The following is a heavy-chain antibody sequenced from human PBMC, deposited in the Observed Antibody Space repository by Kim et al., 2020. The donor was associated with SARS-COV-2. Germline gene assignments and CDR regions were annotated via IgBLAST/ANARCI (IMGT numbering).Heavy chain of an antibody. J-gene: IGHJ5*02. V-gene: IGHV1-3*01. D-gene: IGHD3-10*01. Sequence: YTQNFQRRVTITRDTSATTAYRELSSLTSKDTAVYYCAREGSGSYNWLDPWGQGTLVTVSS. CDR3: AREGSGSYNWLDP.